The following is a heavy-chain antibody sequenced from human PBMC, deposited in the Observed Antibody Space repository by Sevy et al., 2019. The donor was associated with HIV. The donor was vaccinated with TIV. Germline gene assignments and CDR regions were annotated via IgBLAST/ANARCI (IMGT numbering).Heavy chain of an antibody. CDR2: ISAYNGNT. CDR1: GYTFTSYG. CDR3: ARTPYYHDSSGYWYFDL. Sequence: ASVKVSCKASGYTFTSYGISWVRQAPGQGLEWMGWISAYNGNTNYAQKLQGRVTMTTDTSTSTAYMELRSLRSDDTAVYYCARTPYYHDSSGYWYFDLWGRGTLVTVSS. V-gene: IGHV1-18*04. J-gene: IGHJ2*01. D-gene: IGHD3-22*01.